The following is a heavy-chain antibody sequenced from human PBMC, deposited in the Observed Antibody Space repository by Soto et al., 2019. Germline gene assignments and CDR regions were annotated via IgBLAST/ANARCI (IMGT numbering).Heavy chain of an antibody. D-gene: IGHD2-2*01. CDR2: ISDDGKIT. Sequence: GGSLRLSFKASVFVFTMYSMHWGPKFPGKGPEWVSRISDDGKITTYADSVKDRFTISRDNAKDTLYLQLDNLRGDDTGLYYCIRGPRASSSGTGAYWGQGTQVTVSS. J-gene: IGHJ4*02. CDR1: VFVFTMYS. CDR3: IRGPRASSSGTGAY. V-gene: IGHV3-74*01.